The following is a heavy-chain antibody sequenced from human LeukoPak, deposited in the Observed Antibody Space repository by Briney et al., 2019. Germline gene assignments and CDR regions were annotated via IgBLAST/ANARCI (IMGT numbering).Heavy chain of an antibody. CDR3: AREYAGSMSRWFDP. D-gene: IGHD3-10*01. Sequence: SETLSLTCTVSGGSISSYYWSWIRQPAGKGLEWIGRIHSSGGTDQNPSLKSRVTMSVDTSKNQFSLKLSSVTAADTAVYYCAREYAGSMSRWFDPWGQGTLVTVSS. CDR1: GGSISSYY. J-gene: IGHJ5*02. CDR2: IHSSGGT. V-gene: IGHV4-4*07.